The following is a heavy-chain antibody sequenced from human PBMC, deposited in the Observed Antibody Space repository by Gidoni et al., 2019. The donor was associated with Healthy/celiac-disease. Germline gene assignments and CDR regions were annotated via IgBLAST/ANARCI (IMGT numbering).Heavy chain of an antibody. V-gene: IGHV1-46*01. Sequence: QVQLVQSGAEVKKPGASVKVSCKASGYTFTSYYMHWVRQAPGQGLEWMGIINPSGGSTSYAQKFQGRVTMTRDTSTSTVYMELSSLRSEDTAVYYCARGGYDILTGPHPLYYYYYMDVWGKGTTVTVSS. J-gene: IGHJ6*03. D-gene: IGHD3-9*01. CDR2: INPSGGST. CDR3: ARGGYDILTGPHPLYYYYYMDV. CDR1: GYTFTSYY.